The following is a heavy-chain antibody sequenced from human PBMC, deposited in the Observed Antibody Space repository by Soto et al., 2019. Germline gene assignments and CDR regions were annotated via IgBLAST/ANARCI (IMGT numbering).Heavy chain of an antibody. V-gene: IGHV3-53*01. CDR3: GRNPFGVSSDGVVV. CDR1: EFPVTTNY. J-gene: IGHJ4*02. Sequence: EVQVVESGGGLIQPGGSLRLSCAASEFPVTTNYLTWVRQAPGKGLEWVSLLYSTNVPHYADSVRGRFTISRDISKNMFYLEMNSLRAEDTAVYYCGRNPFGVSSDGVVVWGQGTLVTVSS. D-gene: IGHD3-3*01. CDR2: LYSTNVP.